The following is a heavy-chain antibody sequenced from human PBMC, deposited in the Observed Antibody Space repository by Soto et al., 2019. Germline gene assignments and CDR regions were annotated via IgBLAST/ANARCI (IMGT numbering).Heavy chain of an antibody. Sequence: ASVKVSCKASGYTFTSYYMHWVRQAPGQGLEWMGIINPSGGSTSYAQKFQGRVTMTRDTSTSTVYMELSSLRSEDTAVYYCARATYYYDSSGYYFDYWGQGTLVTVSS. J-gene: IGHJ4*02. CDR2: INPSGGST. D-gene: IGHD3-22*01. CDR1: GYTFTSYY. V-gene: IGHV1-46*01. CDR3: ARATYYYDSSGYYFDY.